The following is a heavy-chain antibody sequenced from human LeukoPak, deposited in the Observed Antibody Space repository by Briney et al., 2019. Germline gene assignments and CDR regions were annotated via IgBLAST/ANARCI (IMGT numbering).Heavy chain of an antibody. D-gene: IGHD2-15*01. V-gene: IGHV3-30*16. Sequence: GGSLRLSCAASGFTFRRYAMHWVPQAPGKGVECVAAMSFVGSYKYYAESVKGRFTISRDNSNNTVSLEMNSLGAEDTAVYFCARGKGGPFKYWGQGTLVTVSS. CDR1: GFTFRRYA. J-gene: IGHJ4*02. CDR3: ARGKGGPFKY. CDR2: MSFVGSYK.